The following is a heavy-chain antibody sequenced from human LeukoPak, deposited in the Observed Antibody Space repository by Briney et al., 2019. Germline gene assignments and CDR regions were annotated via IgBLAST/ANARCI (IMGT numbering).Heavy chain of an antibody. J-gene: IGHJ3*02. CDR1: GGSISSYY. D-gene: IGHD4-17*01. V-gene: IGHV4-59*12. CDR2: FYYSGST. Sequence: SETLSLTCTVSGGSISSYYWSWIRQPPGKGLEWIGYFYYSGSTNYNPSLKSQVPISVGTTKNQFSLKLSSVTAADTAVYYCARDYGDYRYDAFDIWGQGTMVTVSS. CDR3: ARDYGDYRYDAFDI.